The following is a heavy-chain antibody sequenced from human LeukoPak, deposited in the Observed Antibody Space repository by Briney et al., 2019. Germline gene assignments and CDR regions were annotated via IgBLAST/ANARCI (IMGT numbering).Heavy chain of an antibody. CDR3: ARGREYSSGWYNY. Sequence: SEILSLTCTVSGGSVSSGSYYWSWIRQPPGKGLEWIGYIYYSGSTNYNPSLKSRVTISVDPSKSQFSLKLSSVTAADTAVYYCARGREYSSGWYNYWGQGTLVTVSS. D-gene: IGHD6-19*01. CDR2: IYYSGST. J-gene: IGHJ4*02. CDR1: GGSVSSGSYY. V-gene: IGHV4-61*01.